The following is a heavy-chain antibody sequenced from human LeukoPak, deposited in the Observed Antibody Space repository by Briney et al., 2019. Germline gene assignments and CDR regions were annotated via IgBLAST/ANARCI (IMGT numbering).Heavy chain of an antibody. Sequence: SGTLSLTCTVSGGSISSSSYSWGWIRQPPGKGLEWIGSIYYSGSTYYNPSLKSRVTISVDTSKNQFSLKLSSVTAADTAVYYCARAVSIAAAGLQGDYYYYGMDVWGQGTTVTVSS. CDR3: ARAVSIAAAGLQGDYYYYGMDV. D-gene: IGHD6-13*01. J-gene: IGHJ6*02. CDR1: GGSISSSSYS. CDR2: IYYSGST. V-gene: IGHV4-39*07.